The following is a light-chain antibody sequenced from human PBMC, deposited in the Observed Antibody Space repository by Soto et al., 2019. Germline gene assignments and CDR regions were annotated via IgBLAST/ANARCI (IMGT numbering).Light chain of an antibody. Sequence: DIQMTQSPSTLSASVGDRITITCRASQSISSWLAWYQQKPGKAPKLLIFKASILQPGVPSRFSGSGSGAEFTLTISSLQPDDFATYYCQQYASYSSLTFGGGTTVEIK. CDR2: KAS. CDR1: QSISSW. J-gene: IGKJ4*01. V-gene: IGKV1-5*03. CDR3: QQYASYSSLT.